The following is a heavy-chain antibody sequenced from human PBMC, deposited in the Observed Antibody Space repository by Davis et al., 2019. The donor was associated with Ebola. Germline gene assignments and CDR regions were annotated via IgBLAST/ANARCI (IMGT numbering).Heavy chain of an antibody. D-gene: IGHD6-19*01. Sequence: PSETLSLTCAVSGDSVSISSGGYNWIRQSPSRGLEWLGRTYFNSKWYNDYAVSVKSRISINPDTSKNQFSLQLNSVTPEDTAVYYCARGWLRTSFDYWGQGTLVTVSS. CDR3: ARGWLRTSFDY. V-gene: IGHV6-1*01. J-gene: IGHJ4*02. CDR2: TYFNSKWYN. CDR1: GDSVSISSGG.